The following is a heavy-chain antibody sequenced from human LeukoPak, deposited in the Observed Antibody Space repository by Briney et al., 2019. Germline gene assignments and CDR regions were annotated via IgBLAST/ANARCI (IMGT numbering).Heavy chain of an antibody. D-gene: IGHD2-8*01. V-gene: IGHV3-15*01. J-gene: IGHJ4*02. CDR3: TTRWGYCTNGVCYTAALDY. Sequence: GGSPRLSCAASGFTLSDHFMDWVRQAPGKGLEWVGRIKSKTDGGTTDYAAPVKGRFTISRDDSKNTLYLQMNSLKTEDTAVYYCTTRWGYCTNGVCYTAALDYWGQGTLVTVSS. CDR2: IKSKTDGGTT. CDR1: GFTLSDHF.